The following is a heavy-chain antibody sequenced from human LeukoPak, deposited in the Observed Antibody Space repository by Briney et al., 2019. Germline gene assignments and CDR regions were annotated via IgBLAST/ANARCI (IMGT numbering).Heavy chain of an antibody. CDR2: ISYDGSNK. V-gene: IGHV3-30-3*02. D-gene: IGHD3-10*01. CDR1: GFTFSSYA. J-gene: IGHJ4*02. CDR3: AKSMVRGDYYFDY. Sequence: GRSLRLSCAASGFTFSSYAMHWVRQAPGKGLEWVAVISYDGSNKYYADSVKGRFTISRDNSKNTLYLQMNSLRAEDTAVYYCAKSMVRGDYYFDYWGQGTLVTVSS.